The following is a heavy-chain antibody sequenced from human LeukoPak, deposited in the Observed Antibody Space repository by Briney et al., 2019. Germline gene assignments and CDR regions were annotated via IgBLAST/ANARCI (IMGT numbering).Heavy chain of an antibody. J-gene: IGHJ6*03. CDR3: ARDYFDCSSTSCPYYYYYYMDV. D-gene: IGHD2-2*01. V-gene: IGHV3-21*01. CDR1: GFTLRKYS. Sequence: GALRLFCAASGFTLRKYSMNWVRPAPGEGLEGVSFISSSSSYIYYADSVKGRFTISRDNAKNSLYLQMNSLRAEDTAVYYCARDYFDCSSTSCPYYYYYYMDVWGKGTTVTVSS. CDR2: ISSSSSYI.